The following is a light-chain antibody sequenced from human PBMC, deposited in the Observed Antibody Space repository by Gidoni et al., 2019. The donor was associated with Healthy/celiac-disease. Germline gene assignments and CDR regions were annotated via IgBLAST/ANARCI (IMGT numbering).Light chain of an antibody. J-gene: IGKJ2*01. V-gene: IGKV3-15*01. Sequence: EIVMPQSPATLSVSPGERATLSCRASQSVSSNLAWYQQKPGQAPRLLIYGASTRATGIPARFSGSGSGTEFTLTISSLQSEDVAVYYCQQYNNWPPYTFGQGTKLEIK. CDR1: QSVSSN. CDR3: QQYNNWPPYT. CDR2: GAS.